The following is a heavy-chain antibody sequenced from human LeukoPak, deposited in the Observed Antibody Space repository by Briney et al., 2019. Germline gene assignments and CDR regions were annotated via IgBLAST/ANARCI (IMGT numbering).Heavy chain of an antibody. J-gene: IGHJ5*02. CDR3: ARPVPSRLGWFDP. CDR2: INHSGST. CDR1: GGSFSGYF. D-gene: IGHD1-1*01. Sequence: SETLSLTCAVYGGSFSGYFWSWIRQPPGKGLEWIGEINHSGSTNYNPSLKSRVTISVDTSKNQFSLKLTSVTAADTAVYYCARPVPSRLGWFDPWGQGTLVTVSS. V-gene: IGHV4-34*01.